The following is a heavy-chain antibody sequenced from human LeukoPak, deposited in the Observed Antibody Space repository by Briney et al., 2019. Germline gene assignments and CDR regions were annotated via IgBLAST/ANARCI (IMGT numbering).Heavy chain of an antibody. CDR2: IDHSGST. CDR1: GYSISSGYY. CDR3: ARVYYDSSCLDY. J-gene: IGHJ4*02. D-gene: IGHD3-22*01. Sequence: SETLSLTCTVSGYSISSGYYWGWIRQPPGKGLEWTGSIDHSGSTYYNPSLKSRITISVDTSKNQFSLKLSSVTAADTAVYYCARVYYDSSCLDYWGQGTLVTVSS. V-gene: IGHV4-38-2*02.